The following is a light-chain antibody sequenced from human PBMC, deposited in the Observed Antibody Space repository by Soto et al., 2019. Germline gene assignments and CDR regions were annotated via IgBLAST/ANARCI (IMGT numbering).Light chain of an antibody. V-gene: IGLV2-11*01. Sequence: QSVLTQPRSVSGSPGQSVAISCTGTSSDVGGYNYVSWYQQHPGKVPKLIIFDVYKRPSGVPDRFSGSKSGSTASLTISGLQADDEADYYCCSYAGGFHVVGTGTKLTVL. CDR3: CSYAGGFHV. CDR1: SSDVGGYNY. J-gene: IGLJ1*01. CDR2: DVY.